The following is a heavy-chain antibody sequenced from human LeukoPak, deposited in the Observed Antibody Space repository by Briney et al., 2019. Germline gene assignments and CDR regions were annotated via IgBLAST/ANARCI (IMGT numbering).Heavy chain of an antibody. CDR3: TTHSRIAGATKSSY. CDR2: IKSKTDGGTT. V-gene: IGHV3-15*01. D-gene: IGHD1-26*01. CDR1: GFTFSNAW. J-gene: IGHJ4*02. Sequence: GGSLRLSCAASGFTFSNAWMSWVRQAPGKGLEWVGRIKSKTDGGTTDYAAPVKGRFTISRDDSKNTLYLQMNSLKTEDTAVYYCTTHSRIAGATKSSYWGQGTLVTVSS.